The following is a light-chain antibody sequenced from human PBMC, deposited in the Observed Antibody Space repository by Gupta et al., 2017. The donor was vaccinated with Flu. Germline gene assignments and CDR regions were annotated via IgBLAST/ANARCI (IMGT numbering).Light chain of an antibody. CDR1: QHFSGN. CDR2: GAS. Sequence: PGEEATLSCRASQHFSGNWAGYQQKPGQAPRLLIYGASTRASGIPARCSGSGSGTRFAITISSLQADDAAIYYYRQENSWDHLFGQGTKMEIK. J-gene: IGKJ2*01. CDR3: RQENSWDHL. V-gene: IGKV3-15*01.